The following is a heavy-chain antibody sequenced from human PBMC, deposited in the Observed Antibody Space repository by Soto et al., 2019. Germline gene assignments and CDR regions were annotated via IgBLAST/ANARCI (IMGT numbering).Heavy chain of an antibody. CDR1: GFTFSSYA. Sequence: GGSLRLSCAASGFTFSSYAMHWVRQAPGKGLEWVAVISYDGSNKYYADSVKGRFTISRANSKNTLYLQMNSLRAEDTAVYYCARDGARRKSGYSSSWTNWFDPWGQGTMVTVSS. J-gene: IGHJ5*02. CDR3: ARDGARRKSGYSSSWTNWFDP. V-gene: IGHV3-30-3*01. CDR2: ISYDGSNK. D-gene: IGHD6-13*01.